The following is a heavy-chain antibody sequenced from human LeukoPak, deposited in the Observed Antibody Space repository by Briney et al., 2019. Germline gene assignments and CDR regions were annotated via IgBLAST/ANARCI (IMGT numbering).Heavy chain of an antibody. CDR3: ARDAGWGYYDL. CDR2: IDKHGNGK. Sequence: GGSLRLPCVASRFTFSISWVTWVRQAPGKGLEWVANIDKHGNGKYYVDSVKGRFAVSRDYASNSVFLQMDSLRAEDTSVYYCARDAGWGYYDLWGQGTPVTVSS. CDR1: RFTFSISW. D-gene: IGHD1-26*01. V-gene: IGHV3-7*01. J-gene: IGHJ4*02.